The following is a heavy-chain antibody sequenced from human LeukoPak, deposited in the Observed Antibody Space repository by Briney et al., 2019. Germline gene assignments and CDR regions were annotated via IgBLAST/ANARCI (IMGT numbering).Heavy chain of an antibody. V-gene: IGHV4-34*01. D-gene: IGHD6-19*01. CDR2: INHSGST. Sequence: SETLSLTCAVYVGSFSGYYWSWIRQPPGKGLEWMGEINHSGSTNYNPSLKSRVTISVDTTKNKFSLKLSSVTAADTAVYYWARGPHSSGWTYYYCYGMDVWGQGTTVTVSS. CDR3: ARGPHSSGWTYYYCYGMDV. J-gene: IGHJ6*02. CDR1: VGSFSGYY.